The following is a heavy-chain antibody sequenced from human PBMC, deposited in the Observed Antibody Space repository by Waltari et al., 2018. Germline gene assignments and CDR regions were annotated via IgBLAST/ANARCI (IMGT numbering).Heavy chain of an antibody. CDR3: ARDGIAVAGMHY. D-gene: IGHD6-19*01. CDR2: INHSGST. Sequence: QVQLQQWGAGLLKPSETLSLTCAVYGGSFSGYYWSWIRQPPGKGLEWIGEINHSGSTNYNPSLKSRVTISVDTSKNQFSLKLSSVTAADTAVYYCARDGIAVAGMHYWGQGTLVTVSS. J-gene: IGHJ4*02. CDR1: GGSFSGYY. V-gene: IGHV4-34*01.